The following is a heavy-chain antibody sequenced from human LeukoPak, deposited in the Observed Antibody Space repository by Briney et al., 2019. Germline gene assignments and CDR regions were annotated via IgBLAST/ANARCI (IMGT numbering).Heavy chain of an antibody. V-gene: IGHV1-18*01. Sequence: ASVKVSCKASGYTFTSYGISWVGQAPGQGLEWMGWISAYNGNTNYAQKLQGRVTMTTDTSTSTAYMELRSLRSDDTAVYYCARDSYYDSSGYYPYWGQGTLVTVSS. D-gene: IGHD3-22*01. J-gene: IGHJ4*02. CDR1: GYTFTSYG. CDR2: ISAYNGNT. CDR3: ARDSYYDSSGYYPY.